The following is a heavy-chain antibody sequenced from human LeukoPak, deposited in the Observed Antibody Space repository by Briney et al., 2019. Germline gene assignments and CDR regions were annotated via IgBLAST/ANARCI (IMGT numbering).Heavy chain of an antibody. CDR3: ARLGHSSSWYHY. CDR1: GGSISNSYY. D-gene: IGHD6-13*01. CDR2: IYYSGST. Sequence: SETLSLTCTVSGGSISNSYYWGWIRPPPGKGLEWSGNIYYSGSTYYNPTLKSRVTISVDTSKNKFSLKLRSVTAADTAVYYCARLGHSSSWYHYWGQGTLVTVSS. V-gene: IGHV4-39*07. J-gene: IGHJ4*02.